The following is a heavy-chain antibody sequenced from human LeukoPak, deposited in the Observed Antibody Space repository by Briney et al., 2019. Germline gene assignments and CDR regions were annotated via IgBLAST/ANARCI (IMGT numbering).Heavy chain of an antibody. CDR2: MNPNSGNT. Sequence: ASVKVSCKASGYTFTSYDINWVRQATGQGLEWMGWMNPNSGNTGYAQKFQGRVTMTRNTSISTAYIELSSLRSEDTAVYYCARGRNMVRGVIITHNWFDPWGQGTLVTVSS. V-gene: IGHV1-8*01. CDR1: GYTFTSYD. CDR3: ARGRNMVRGVIITHNWFDP. J-gene: IGHJ5*02. D-gene: IGHD3-10*01.